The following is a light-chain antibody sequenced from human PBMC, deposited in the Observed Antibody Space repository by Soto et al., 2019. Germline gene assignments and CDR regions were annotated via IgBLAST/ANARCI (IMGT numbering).Light chain of an antibody. CDR3: CSYTRSSTVL. V-gene: IGLV2-14*03. CDR2: DVN. Sequence: QSALTQPASVSGSPGQSITISCTGTSSDIGAYNYVFWYQHHPGKVPKLMIYDVNNRPSGVSDRFSGSKFGNTASLTISGLQADDEADYYCCSYTRSSTVLFGGGTKVTVL. CDR1: SSDIGAYNY. J-gene: IGLJ2*01.